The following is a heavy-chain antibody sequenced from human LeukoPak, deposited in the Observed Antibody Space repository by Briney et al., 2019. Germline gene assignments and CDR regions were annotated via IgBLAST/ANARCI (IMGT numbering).Heavy chain of an antibody. V-gene: IGHV4-4*07. D-gene: IGHD3-22*01. Sequence: PSETLSLTCTVSGGSISSYYWSWIRQPAGKGLEWIGRIYTSGSTTYAPSPKSRSTMSVDTSKNQFSLKLSSVTAADTAVYYCVGTMIVVVPYYFDYWGQGTLVTVSS. CDR2: IYTSGST. CDR3: VGTMIVVVPYYFDY. J-gene: IGHJ4*02. CDR1: GGSISSYY.